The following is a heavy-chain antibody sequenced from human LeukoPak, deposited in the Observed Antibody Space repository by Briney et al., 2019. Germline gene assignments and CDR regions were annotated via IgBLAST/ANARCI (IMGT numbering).Heavy chain of an antibody. CDR1: GGSISSYY. V-gene: IGHV4-59*12. Sequence: PSETLSLTCTVSGGSISSYYWSWIRQPPGKGLEWIGYIYYSGSTNYNPSLKSRVTMSVDTSKNQFSLKLSSVTAADTAVYYCAREELRFLEDAFDIWGQGTMVTVSS. CDR3: AREELRFLEDAFDI. D-gene: IGHD3-3*01. J-gene: IGHJ3*02. CDR2: IYYSGST.